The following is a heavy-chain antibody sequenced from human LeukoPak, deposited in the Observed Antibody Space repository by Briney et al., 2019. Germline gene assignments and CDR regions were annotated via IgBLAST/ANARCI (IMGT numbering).Heavy chain of an antibody. V-gene: IGHV1-18*01. J-gene: IGHJ4*02. CDR1: GYTFTSYG. Sequence: ASVTVSCKASGYTFTSYGISWVRQAPGQGLEWMGWISAYNGHTNYAQKLQGRVTIATDISTSTAYMELRSLRSDDTAVFYWARDKVTTLDYWGQGTLVTVSS. CDR2: ISAYNGHT. D-gene: IGHD4-17*01. CDR3: ARDKVTTLDY.